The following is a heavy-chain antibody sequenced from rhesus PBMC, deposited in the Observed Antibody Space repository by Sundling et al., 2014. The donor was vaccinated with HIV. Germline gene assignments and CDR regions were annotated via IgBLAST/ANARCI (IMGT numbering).Heavy chain of an antibody. CDR3: ARDADYNLLTGYYYRVHSGYGLDS. J-gene: IGHJ6*01. V-gene: IGHV4S10*01. CDR1: GGSISDSYR. Sequence: QVQLQESGPGVVKPSETLSLTCAVSGGSISDSYRWSWIRQPPGKGLEWIGSIYGSRGSTNYNPSLKSRVTISKDTTKNQFSMTLKSVTAADTAVYYCARDADYNLLTGYYYRVHSGYGLDSWGQGVVVTVSS. D-gene: IGHD3-3*01. CDR2: IYGSRGST.